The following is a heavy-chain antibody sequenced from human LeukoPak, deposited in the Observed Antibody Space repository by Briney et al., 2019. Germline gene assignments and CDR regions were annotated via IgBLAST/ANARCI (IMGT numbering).Heavy chain of an antibody. CDR3: ARTVGNWFDP. V-gene: IGHV4-59*01. D-gene: IGHD4-23*01. CDR2: IYYSGST. J-gene: IGHJ5*02. Sequence: SETLSLTCTVSGGSISSYYWSWIRRPPGKGLEWIGYIYYSGSTNYNPSLKSRVTISVDTSKNQFSLKLSSVTAADTAVYYCARTVGNWFDPWGQGTLVTVSS. CDR1: GGSISSYY.